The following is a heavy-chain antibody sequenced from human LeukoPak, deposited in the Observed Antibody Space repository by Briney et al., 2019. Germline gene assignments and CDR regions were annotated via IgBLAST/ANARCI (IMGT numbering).Heavy chain of an antibody. D-gene: IGHD3-10*01. CDR3: ARLLWFGELSTSFDY. Sequence: SETLSLTCTVSGGSIRSSSYYLGWIRQPPGKGVEWIGNIYYSGSTYYNPSFKSRVTISVDTSKNQFSLKMRSVTAADTAVYYCARLLWFGELSTSFDYWGQGTLVTVSS. CDR2: IYYSGST. J-gene: IGHJ4*02. V-gene: IGHV4-39*01. CDR1: GGSIRSSSYY.